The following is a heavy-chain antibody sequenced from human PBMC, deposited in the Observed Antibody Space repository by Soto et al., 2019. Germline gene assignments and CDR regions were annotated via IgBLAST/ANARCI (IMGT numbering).Heavy chain of an antibody. Sequence: QVQLVQSGAEVRKPGASVKVSCEASGYTFISYDIYWVRQATGQGLEWMGWLNPNTGNSGYAQKFQGRITVTSDTSLNTVHMELSSLRSEDTAVYYCARRAETNGWNGFGADKYYFDFWGQGTLVTVSS. J-gene: IGHJ4*02. CDR1: GYTFISYD. CDR2: LNPNTGNS. D-gene: IGHD1-1*01. V-gene: IGHV1-8*01. CDR3: ARRAETNGWNGFGADKYYFDF.